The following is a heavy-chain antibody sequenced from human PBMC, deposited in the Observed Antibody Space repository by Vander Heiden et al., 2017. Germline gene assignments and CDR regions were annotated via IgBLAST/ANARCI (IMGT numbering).Heavy chain of an antibody. CDR1: GFPFSSSS. CDR3: ARGPRYSYGRNDAFDF. CDR2: ISSSSSYI. D-gene: IGHD5-18*01. J-gene: IGHJ3*01. V-gene: IGHV3-21*01. Sequence: EVQLVESGGGLVKPGGSLRLSCAASGFPFSSSSMNWVRQAPGKGLEWVSSISSSSSYIYYADSVKGRFTFSRDNAKNSLYLQMNSLRAEDTAVYYCARGPRYSYGRNDAFDFWGQGTMVTVSS.